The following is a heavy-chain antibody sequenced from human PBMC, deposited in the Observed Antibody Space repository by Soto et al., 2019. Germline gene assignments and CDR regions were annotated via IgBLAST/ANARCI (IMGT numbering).Heavy chain of an antibody. Sequence: GGSLILSCAASRFPFSSYSMNWVLQAPRKGLEWVSYISSSSSTIYYADSVKGRSTISRDNAKNSLYLQMNSLRDEDTAVYYCARAGGVLWFGELEFRDAFDIWGQGT. V-gene: IGHV3-48*02. CDR3: ARAGGVLWFGELEFRDAFDI. CDR2: ISSSSSTI. D-gene: IGHD3-10*01. CDR1: RFPFSSYS. J-gene: IGHJ3*02.